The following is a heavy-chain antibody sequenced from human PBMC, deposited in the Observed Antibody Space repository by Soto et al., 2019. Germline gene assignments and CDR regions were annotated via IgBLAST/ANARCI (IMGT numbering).Heavy chain of an antibody. Sequence: SLRLSCAASGFTFGSYAMIWIRQVPGKGLEWISGLYGSGGGIHYADSVKGRFTISRDNSAHSVYLQMTNLRVEDTAVYYCAKDAVSGDGVWLAHDWGQGTVVTVSS. V-gene: IGHV3-23*01. CDR1: GFTFGSYA. CDR3: AKDAVSGDGVWLAHD. J-gene: IGHJ4*02. CDR2: LYGSGGGI. D-gene: IGHD4-17*01.